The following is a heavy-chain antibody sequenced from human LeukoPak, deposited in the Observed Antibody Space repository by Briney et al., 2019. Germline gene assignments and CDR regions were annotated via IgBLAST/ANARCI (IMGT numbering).Heavy chain of an antibody. Sequence: GGSLRLTCAASGFTVSSNYMSWVRQAPGKGLEWVSAISGSGGSTYYADSVKGRFTISRDNSKNTLYLQMNSLRAEDTAVYYCGGSAAHYYYMDVWGKGTTVTVSS. CDR3: GGSAAHYYYMDV. CDR1: GFTVSSNY. V-gene: IGHV3-23*01. CDR2: ISGSGGST. J-gene: IGHJ6*03. D-gene: IGHD2-2*01.